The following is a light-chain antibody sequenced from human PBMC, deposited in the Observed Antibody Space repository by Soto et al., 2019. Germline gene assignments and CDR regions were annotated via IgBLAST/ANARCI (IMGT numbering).Light chain of an antibody. Sequence: DIVMTQSPDSLAVSLGERATINCKSSQSVLYSSNNKNYLAWYQQKPGQPPNLLIYWASTRESGVPDRFSGSGSGTDFPLTISSLQAEDVAVYYCQQYYTTPPITFGGGTKVEIK. CDR2: WAS. CDR1: QSVLYSSNNKNY. CDR3: QQYYTTPPIT. J-gene: IGKJ4*01. V-gene: IGKV4-1*01.